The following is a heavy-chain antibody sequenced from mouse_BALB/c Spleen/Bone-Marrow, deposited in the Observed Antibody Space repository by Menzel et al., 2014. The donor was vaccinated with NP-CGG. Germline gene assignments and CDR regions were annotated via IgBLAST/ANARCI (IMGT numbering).Heavy chain of an antibody. CDR1: GFTFSDYY. CDR2: ISDGGSYT. Sequence: EVNLVESGGGLVKPGGSLKLSCAASGFTFSDYYMYWVRQTPEKRLEWVATISDGGSYTYYPDSVKGRFTISRDNAKNNLYLQMSSLKSEDTAMYYCAREVAMDYWGRGTSVTVSS. CDR3: AREVAMDY. V-gene: IGHV5-4*02. J-gene: IGHJ4*01.